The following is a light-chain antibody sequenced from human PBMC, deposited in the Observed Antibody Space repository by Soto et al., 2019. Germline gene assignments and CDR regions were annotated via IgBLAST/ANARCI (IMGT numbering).Light chain of an antibody. Sequence: EMVMTQCPAALSVSPGGRATLSSSASQSISDTLAWYQQKPGQAPRLLIYGASKRATGFPARFSGSGSGTDFTLTISSLQPEDFATYYCRQSFSTLGWTFGQGTKVDIK. CDR3: RQSFSTLGWT. J-gene: IGKJ1*01. CDR1: QSISDT. V-gene: IGKV3-15*01. CDR2: GAS.